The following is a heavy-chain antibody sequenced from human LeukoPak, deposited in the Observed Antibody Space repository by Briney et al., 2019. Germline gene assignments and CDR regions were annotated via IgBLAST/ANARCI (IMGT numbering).Heavy chain of an antibody. CDR3: AMIGYCSSTSCHTSTYGMDV. V-gene: IGHV3-11*01. D-gene: IGHD2-2*02. CDR2: ISSSGSTI. Sequence: GGSLRLSCAASGFTFSRYAMTWIRQAPGKGLEWVSYISSSGSTIYYADSVKGRFTISRDNAKNSLYLQMNSLRAEDTAVYYCAMIGYCSSTSCHTSTYGMDVWGQGTTVTVSS. J-gene: IGHJ6*02. CDR1: GFTFSRYA.